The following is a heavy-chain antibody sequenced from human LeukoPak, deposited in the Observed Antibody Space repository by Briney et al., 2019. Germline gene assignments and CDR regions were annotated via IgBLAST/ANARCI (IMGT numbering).Heavy chain of an antibody. CDR1: GDSISSSSYY. D-gene: IGHD2-2*01. CDR3: ARDAGHQLSRRNYYAMDV. J-gene: IGHJ6*02. CDR2: IYYGGST. V-gene: IGHV4-39*07. Sequence: SETLSLTCTVSGDSISSSSYYWGWIRQPPGKGLEWIGSIYYGGSTYYNPSLKSRVTISVDTSKNQFSLKVSSVTAADTAVYYCARDAGHQLSRRNYYAMDVWGQGTTVTVSS.